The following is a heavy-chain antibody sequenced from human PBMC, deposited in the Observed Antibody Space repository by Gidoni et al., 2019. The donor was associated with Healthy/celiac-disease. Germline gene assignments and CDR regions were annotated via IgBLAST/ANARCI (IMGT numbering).Heavy chain of an antibody. CDR1: GFTFSSYG. CDR2: IWYDGSNK. D-gene: IGHD3-3*01. J-gene: IGHJ5*02. CDR3: ARGLELRFLDRGGWFDP. V-gene: IGHV3-33*01. Sequence: QVQLVESGGGVVTPGRCLRLSCAASGFTFSSYGAHGVRQAPGKGLEWVAVIWYDGSNKYYADSVKGRFTISRDNSKNTLYLQMNSLRAEDTAVYYCARGLELRFLDRGGWFDPWGQGTLVTVSS.